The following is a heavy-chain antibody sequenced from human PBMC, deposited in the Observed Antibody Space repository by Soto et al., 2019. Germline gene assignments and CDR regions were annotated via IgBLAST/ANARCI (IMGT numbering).Heavy chain of an antibody. Sequence: QITLKESGPTLVKPTQTLTLTCTFSGFSLTTRGVGVGWIRQPPGKALECLALIYWDDDKRYSPSLQSSLSITQDTSKNQVVLTMTNVDPVDTATYYCAHIPNYYQYDCFDPWGQGTLVSVSS. CDR2: IYWDDDK. CDR1: GFSLTTRGVG. V-gene: IGHV2-5*02. CDR3: AHIPNYYQYDCFDP. D-gene: IGHD3-16*01. J-gene: IGHJ5*02.